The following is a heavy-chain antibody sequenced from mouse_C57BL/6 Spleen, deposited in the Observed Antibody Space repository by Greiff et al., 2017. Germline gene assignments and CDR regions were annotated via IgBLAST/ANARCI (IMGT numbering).Heavy chain of an antibody. CDR2: INPNNGGT. J-gene: IGHJ3*01. V-gene: IGHV1-26*01. CDR1: GYTFTDYY. CDR3: ARTGYDGSSYGFAY. Sequence: EVQLQQSGPELVKPGASVKISCKASGYTFTDYYMNWVKQSHGKSLEWIGDINPNNGGTSYNQKFKGKATLTVDKSSSTAYMALRSLTSEDSAVYYCARTGYDGSSYGFAYWGQGTLVTVSA. D-gene: IGHD1-1*01.